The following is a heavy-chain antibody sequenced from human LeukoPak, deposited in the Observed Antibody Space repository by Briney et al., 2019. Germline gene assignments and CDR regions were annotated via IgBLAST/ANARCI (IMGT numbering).Heavy chain of an antibody. J-gene: IGHJ4*02. D-gene: IGHD3-10*01. CDR2: INPNSGDT. CDR3: LRWEGIWFGDGTDY. V-gene: IGHV1-2*06. Sequence: ASVKVSCKASGYTFTGYYMHWVRQAPGQGLEWMGRINPNSGDTNFARKFQGRVTMTRDTSINTVYMQLSRLRSDDTAVYYCLRWEGIWFGDGTDYWGQGTLVTVSS. CDR1: GYTFTGYY.